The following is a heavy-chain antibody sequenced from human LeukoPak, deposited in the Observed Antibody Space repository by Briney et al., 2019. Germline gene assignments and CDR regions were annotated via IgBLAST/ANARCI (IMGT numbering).Heavy chain of an antibody. D-gene: IGHD3-3*01. V-gene: IGHV1-2*02. CDR3: ARSPDPIFGVVNFRYGMDV. Sequence: SVKVSCKASGYTFTGYYMHWVRQAPGQGLEWMGWINPNSGGTNYAQKFQGRVTMNRDTSISTAYMELSRLRSDDTAVYYCARSPDPIFGVVNFRYGMDVWGQGTTVTVSS. CDR2: INPNSGGT. J-gene: IGHJ6*02. CDR1: GYTFTGYY.